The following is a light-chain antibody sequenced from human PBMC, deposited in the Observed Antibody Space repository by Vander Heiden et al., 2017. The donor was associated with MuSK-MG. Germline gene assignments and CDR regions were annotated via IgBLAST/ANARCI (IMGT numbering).Light chain of an antibody. CDR1: QAIFNS. CDR3: QQDYSTPLT. V-gene: IGKV1-NL1*01. Sequence: DIQMTQSPSSLSASVGDRVTITCRASQAIFNSLAWYQQKPGMAPRLLLYTTSRLQSGVPSRFSGSGSGTHYTLTISSLQPEDFATYSCQQDYSTPLTFGGGTKVEIK. J-gene: IGKJ4*01. CDR2: TTS.